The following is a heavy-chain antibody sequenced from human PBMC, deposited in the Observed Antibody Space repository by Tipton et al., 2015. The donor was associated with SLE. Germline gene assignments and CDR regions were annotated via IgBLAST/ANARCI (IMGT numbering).Heavy chain of an antibody. D-gene: IGHD3-22*01. CDR3: AKGSGSLDY. CDR2: IYYSGST. Sequence: TLSLTCTVSGGSISSHYLSWIRQPPGKGLEWIGYIYYSGSTNYNSSLKSRVTISLDTSKNQFSLKLRSVTAADTAVYYCAKGSGSLDYWGQGTQVTVSS. J-gene: IGHJ4*02. V-gene: IGHV4-59*08. CDR1: GGSISSHY.